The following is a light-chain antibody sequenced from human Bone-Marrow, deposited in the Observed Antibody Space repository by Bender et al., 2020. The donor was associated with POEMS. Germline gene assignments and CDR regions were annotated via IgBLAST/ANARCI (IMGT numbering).Light chain of an antibody. V-gene: IGLV3-21*01. Sequence: SYIPSQPPSVSVAPGKTATVTCGGDNFDSRSVHWYQQKAGQAPALVIFDDNDRPSGVPDRFSGSNSGNTATLTISGVEAGDEADYFCQVWDSTSDHYVFGPGTTVTVL. CDR1: NFDSRS. CDR3: QVWDSTSDHYV. CDR2: DDN. J-gene: IGLJ1*01.